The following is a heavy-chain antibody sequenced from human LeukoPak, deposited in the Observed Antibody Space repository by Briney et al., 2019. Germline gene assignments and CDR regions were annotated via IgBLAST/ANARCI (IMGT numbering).Heavy chain of an antibody. CDR1: GYTFTGYY. Sequence: ASVKVSCKASGYTFTGYYMHWVRQAPGQGLEWMGWINLNSGGTNYAQKFQGRVTMTRDTSISTAYMELSRLRSDDTAVYYCARAGGYARFLEWLLFDYWGQGTLVTVSS. CDR2: INLNSGGT. V-gene: IGHV1-2*02. D-gene: IGHD3-3*01. J-gene: IGHJ4*02. CDR3: ARAGGYARFLEWLLFDY.